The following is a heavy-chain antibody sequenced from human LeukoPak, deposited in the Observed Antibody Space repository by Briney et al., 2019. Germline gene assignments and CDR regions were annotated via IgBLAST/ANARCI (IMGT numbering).Heavy chain of an antibody. CDR2: ITSSSSYI. Sequence: GGSLRLSCAASGFTFSSYAMSWVRQAPGKGLEWVSSITSSSSYIHYAASVKGRFTIPRDNAKNSLYLQMNSPRAEDTAVYYCARDIRSCTSFPVGAVDWGQGTLVTVSS. V-gene: IGHV3-21*01. D-gene: IGHD1-26*01. CDR3: ARDIRSCTSFPVGAVD. CDR1: GFTFSSYA. J-gene: IGHJ4*02.